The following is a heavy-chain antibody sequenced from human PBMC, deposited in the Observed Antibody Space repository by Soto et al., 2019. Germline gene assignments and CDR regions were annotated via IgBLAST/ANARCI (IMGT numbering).Heavy chain of an antibody. D-gene: IGHD3-10*01. CDR2: IYPGDSDT. Sequence: GESLKISCKGSGYSFTSYWIGWVRQMPGKGLEWMGIIYPGDSDTRYSPSFQGQVTISADKSISTAYLQWSSLKASDTAMYYCAGQRYYGSGTFYYGMDVWGQGTTVTVSS. CDR3: AGQRYYGSGTFYYGMDV. V-gene: IGHV5-51*01. CDR1: GYSFTSYW. J-gene: IGHJ6*02.